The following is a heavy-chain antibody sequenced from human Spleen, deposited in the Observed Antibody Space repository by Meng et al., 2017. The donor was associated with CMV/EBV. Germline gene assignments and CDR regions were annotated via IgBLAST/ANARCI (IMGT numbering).Heavy chain of an antibody. CDR3: ARGGGTITMVRGVIIGFDY. J-gene: IGHJ4*02. V-gene: IGHV4-4*07. D-gene: IGHD3-10*01. Sequence: QVQLQESGPGLVKPSETLSLTCTVSGGSISSYYWSWIRQPAGKGLEGIGRIYTSGSTNYNPSLKSRVTMSVDTSKNQFSLKLSSVTAADTAVYYCARGGGTITMVRGVIIGFDYWGQGTLVTVSS. CDR2: IYTSGST. CDR1: GGSISSYY.